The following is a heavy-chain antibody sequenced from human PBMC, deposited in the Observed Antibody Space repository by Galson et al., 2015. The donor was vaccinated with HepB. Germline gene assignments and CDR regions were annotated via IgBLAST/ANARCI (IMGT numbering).Heavy chain of an antibody. CDR2: INPGNGHT. D-gene: IGHD3-10*01. CDR1: EYTFTSYT. Sequence: SVKVSCKASEYTFTSYTMHWVRQAPGQRLEWMGWINPGNGHTKYSQRSQGRVTITRDTSASTAYMELSSLRSEDTAVYYCAREASGGLWFRDLSYFDYWGQGTLVTVSS. V-gene: IGHV1-3*01. J-gene: IGHJ4*02. CDR3: AREASGGLWFRDLSYFDY.